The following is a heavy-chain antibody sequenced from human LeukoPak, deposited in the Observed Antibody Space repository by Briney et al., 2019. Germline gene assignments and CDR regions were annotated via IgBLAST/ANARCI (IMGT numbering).Heavy chain of an antibody. J-gene: IGHJ3*01. CDR2: INHSGST. CDR3: ASGQAPYSSSWYRVGAFDL. D-gene: IGHD6-13*01. Sequence: SETLSLTCAVYGGSISGYYWSWIRQPPGKGLEWIGEINHSGSTNYNPSLKSRVTISVDTSKNQFSLKLSSVTAADTAVYYCASGQAPYSSSWYRVGAFDLGGQETMVTVSS. CDR1: GGSISGYY. V-gene: IGHV4-34*01.